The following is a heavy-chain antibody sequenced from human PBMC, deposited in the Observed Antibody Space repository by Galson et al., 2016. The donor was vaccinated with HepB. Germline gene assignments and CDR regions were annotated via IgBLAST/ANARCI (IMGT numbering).Heavy chain of an antibody. D-gene: IGHD3-16*01. J-gene: IGHJ4*02. CDR1: GFSFSNSC. Sequence: SLRLSCAASGFSFSNSCMSWVRQAPGRGLEWVSGITRSGDATPYAPFVKGRFTISRDNSKNTLYLYMNNLTAGDTAIYYCGKHGGFDYWGQGALVTVSS. V-gene: IGHV3-23*01. CDR3: GKHGGFDY. CDR2: ITRSGDAT.